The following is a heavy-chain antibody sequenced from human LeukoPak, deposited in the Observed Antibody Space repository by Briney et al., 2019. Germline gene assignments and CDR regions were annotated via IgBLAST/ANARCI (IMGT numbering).Heavy chain of an antibody. J-gene: IGHJ4*02. CDR3: ARAPLVDTAMVDY. V-gene: IGHV1-46*01. CDR2: INPSGGGT. Sequence: ASVKVSCKASGYTFTSYYMHWVRQAPGQGLEWMGIINPSGGGTSYAQKFQGRVTMTRDTSTSTAYMELSRLRSDDTAVYYCARAPLVDTAMVDYWGQGTLVTVSS. CDR1: GYTFTSYY. D-gene: IGHD5-18*01.